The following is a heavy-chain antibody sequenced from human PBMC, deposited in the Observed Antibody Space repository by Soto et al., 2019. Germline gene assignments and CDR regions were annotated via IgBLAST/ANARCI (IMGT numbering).Heavy chain of an antibody. V-gene: IGHV4-34*01. CDR1: GGSFSGYQ. D-gene: IGHD3-10*01. CDR2: INDSGNN. Sequence: QVQLQQWGAGLLKPSETLSLTCAVYGGSFSGYQWTWIRQTPGKGLEWIGEINDSGNNNYNPSLKSRVTILVDTGKKQISLKLSSVTAADTAVYYCARGLMLWFGELSRRGGYYYYMDVWGKGTTVTVSS. CDR3: ARGLMLWFGELSRRGGYYYYMDV. J-gene: IGHJ6*03.